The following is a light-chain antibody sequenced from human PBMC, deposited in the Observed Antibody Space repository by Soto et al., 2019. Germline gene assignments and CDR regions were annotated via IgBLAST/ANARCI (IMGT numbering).Light chain of an antibody. J-gene: IGKJ4*01. Sequence: EIVMTQSPATLSVSPGERATLSCRASQSVSSKLAWYQQQPSQAPRLLIYDASTRATGIPARFSGSSSGTEFTLTIISLLSEDFAVYFCQQYNNWPLTFGGGTKVEI. V-gene: IGKV3-15*01. CDR1: QSVSSK. CDR2: DAS. CDR3: QQYNNWPLT.